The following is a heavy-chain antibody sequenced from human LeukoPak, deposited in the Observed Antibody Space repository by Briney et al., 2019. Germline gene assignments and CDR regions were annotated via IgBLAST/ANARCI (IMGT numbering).Heavy chain of an antibody. CDR3: ARGPFEYYFDY. Sequence: SETLSLTCAVSGGSISGHYWHWIRRPPGERLEWIGYIYYNGDTNYSPSLWGRVTFSVDTSKSQLSLNLSPVTAADMAVYYCARGPFEYYFDYWGQGKLVTVSS. CDR2: IYYNGDT. D-gene: IGHD3-9*01. CDR1: GGSISGHY. J-gene: IGHJ4*02. V-gene: IGHV4-59*11.